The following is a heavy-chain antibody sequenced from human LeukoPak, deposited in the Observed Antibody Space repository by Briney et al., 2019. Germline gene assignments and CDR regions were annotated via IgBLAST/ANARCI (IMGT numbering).Heavy chain of an antibody. Sequence: PSETLSLTCAVYGGSFSGYYWSWIRQPPGKGLEWIGEINHSGSTNYNPSLKSRVTISVDTSKNQFSLKLSSVTAADTAVYYCARGVEPEHHYYYYMDVWGKGTTVTVSS. CDR2: INHSGST. V-gene: IGHV4-34*01. D-gene: IGHD1-1*01. CDR3: ARGVEPEHHYYYYMDV. CDR1: GGSFSGYY. J-gene: IGHJ6*03.